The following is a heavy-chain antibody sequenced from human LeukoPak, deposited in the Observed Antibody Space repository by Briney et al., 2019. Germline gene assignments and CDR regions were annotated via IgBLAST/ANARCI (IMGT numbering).Heavy chain of an antibody. Sequence: PGGSLRLSCAASGLTVTNNYMSWVRQAPGEGLEWVSVIYDRSSTYYADAVKGRFTISRDNSKNTLYLQMNSLRADDTAVYYCAREASGSYFHDWGQGTLVTVSS. J-gene: IGHJ4*02. D-gene: IGHD1-26*01. V-gene: IGHV3-53*01. CDR1: GLTVTNNY. CDR2: IYDRSST. CDR3: AREASGSYFHD.